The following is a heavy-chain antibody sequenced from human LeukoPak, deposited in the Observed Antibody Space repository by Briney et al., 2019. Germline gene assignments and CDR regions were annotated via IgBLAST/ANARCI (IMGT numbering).Heavy chain of an antibody. CDR3: ARQLGGGWYYDY. J-gene: IGHJ4*02. CDR1: GGSISSGGYS. D-gene: IGHD6-19*01. V-gene: IGHV4-30-2*01. CDR2: IYHSGST. Sequence: SQTLSLTCAVSGGSISSGGYSWSWIRQPPGKGLEWIGYIYHSGSTYYNPSLKSRVTISVDRSKNQFSLKLSSVTAADTAVYYCARQLGGGWYYDYWGQGTLVTVSS.